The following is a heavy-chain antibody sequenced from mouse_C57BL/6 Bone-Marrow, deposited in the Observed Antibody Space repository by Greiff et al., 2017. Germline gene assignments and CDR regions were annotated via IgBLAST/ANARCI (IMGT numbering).Heavy chain of an antibody. Sequence: QVQLQQPGAELVRPGTSVKLSCKASGYTFTSYWMHWVKQRPGQGLEWIGVIDPSDSYTNYNQKFKGKATLTVDTSSSTAYMQLSSLTSEDSAVYYCARSLRGYYAMDYWGQGTSVTVSS. CDR2: IDPSDSYT. D-gene: IGHD3-3*01. J-gene: IGHJ4*01. V-gene: IGHV1-59*01. CDR1: GYTFTSYW. CDR3: ARSLRGYYAMDY.